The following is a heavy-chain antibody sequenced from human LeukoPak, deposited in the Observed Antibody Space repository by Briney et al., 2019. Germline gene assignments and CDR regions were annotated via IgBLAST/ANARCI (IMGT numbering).Heavy chain of an antibody. CDR3: VKYKTPYGPPSYYYMDV. CDR2: ISWDSSGI. D-gene: IGHD1-1*01. V-gene: IGHV3-9*03. J-gene: IGHJ6*03. CDR1: GFTFDEYA. Sequence: PGGSLRLSCAASGFTFDEYAMHWVRQAPGKGLEWVSRISWDSSGIDSADSLKGRFTISRDNAKNSLYLQMNTLRAEDMALYYCVKYKTPYGPPSYYYMDVWGKGTTVTVSS.